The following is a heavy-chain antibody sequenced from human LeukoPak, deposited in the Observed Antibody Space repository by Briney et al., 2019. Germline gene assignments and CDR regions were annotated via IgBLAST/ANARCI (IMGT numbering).Heavy chain of an antibody. CDR3: TRLVGSLEWFSQFDY. V-gene: IGHV3-73*01. D-gene: IGHD3-3*01. Sequence: GGSLRLSCAASGFTFSGSAMHWIRQASGKGLEWVGRIRSKANSYATAYAASVKGRFTISRDDSKNTAYLQMNSLKTEDTAVYYCTRLVGSLEWFSQFDYWGQGTLVTVSS. CDR1: GFTFSGSA. CDR2: IRSKANSYAT. J-gene: IGHJ4*02.